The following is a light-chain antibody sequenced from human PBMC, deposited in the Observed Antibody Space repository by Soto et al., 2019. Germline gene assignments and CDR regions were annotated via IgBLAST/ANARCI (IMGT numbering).Light chain of an antibody. V-gene: IGKV3D-15*01. CDR3: QQYTDWPKT. Sequence: EILRTQSPATLSVSPGEDVTLSCRASQSVSRELVWYQQRPGQAPRLLMYAASTRATGIPERFSGSGSGTEFTLTISRLQSEDFAVYYCQQYTDWPKTFGQGTKVDIK. CDR2: AAS. J-gene: IGKJ1*01. CDR1: QSVSRE.